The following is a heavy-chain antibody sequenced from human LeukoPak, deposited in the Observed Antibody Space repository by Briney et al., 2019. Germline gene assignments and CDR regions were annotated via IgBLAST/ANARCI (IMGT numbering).Heavy chain of an antibody. CDR3: ARATETFSWFLQH. J-gene: IGHJ1*01. Sequence: SETQSLTCAVSGASISSDNWWNWSRQPPGKGLEWIGEIHHSGITNYNPSLGSTVTISIDKSNNQFSLRLSSVTAADTAVYYCARATETFSWFLQHWGQGTLVSVSS. CDR2: IHHSGIT. D-gene: IGHD6-13*01. CDR1: GASISSDNW. V-gene: IGHV4-4*02.